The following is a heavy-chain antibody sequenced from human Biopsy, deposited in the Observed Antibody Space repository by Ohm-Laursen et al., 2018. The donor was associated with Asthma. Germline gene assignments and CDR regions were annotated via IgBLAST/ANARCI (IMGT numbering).Heavy chain of an antibody. CDR2: IYSGGGT. D-gene: IGHD4-23*01. CDR3: ARAYGGSFFSGSFDI. V-gene: IGHV3-53*01. Sequence: GSLRLSCAASGFTVSTNGMSWVRQPPGKGLEWVSFIYSGGGTYYADSVQGRVTISRDNSKNTLSLQMNSLRAEDTAVYYCARAYGGSFFSGSFDIWGQGTMVTVSS. CDR1: GFTVSTNG. J-gene: IGHJ3*02.